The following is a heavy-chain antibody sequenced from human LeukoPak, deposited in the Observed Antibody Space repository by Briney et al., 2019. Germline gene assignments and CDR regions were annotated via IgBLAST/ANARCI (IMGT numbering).Heavy chain of an antibody. Sequence: GGSLRLSCVTSGFTFRAYAMNWVRQAPGKGLEWVASITSTSSYIYHADSLRGRFTISRGNDENSLFLQMDSLRAEDTAVYYCARDGSYYGQYYFDYWGQGTLVTVSS. CDR3: ARDGSYYGQYYFDY. D-gene: IGHD1-26*01. CDR1: GFTFRAYA. J-gene: IGHJ4*02. CDR2: ITSTSSYI. V-gene: IGHV3-21*06.